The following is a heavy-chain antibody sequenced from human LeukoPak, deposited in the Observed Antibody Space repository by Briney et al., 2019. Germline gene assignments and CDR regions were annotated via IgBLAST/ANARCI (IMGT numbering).Heavy chain of an antibody. V-gene: IGHV3-48*01. Sequence: GGSLRLSCAASGFTFSSYSMNWVRQAPGKGLEWVSYISSSSSTIYYADSVKGRFTISRDDAKISLDLQMNSLRAEDTAVYYCAKGGRLSPNDPWGQGTLVTVSS. CDR2: ISSSSSTI. CDR1: GFTFSSYS. CDR3: AKGGRLSPNDP. D-gene: IGHD2-8*01. J-gene: IGHJ5*02.